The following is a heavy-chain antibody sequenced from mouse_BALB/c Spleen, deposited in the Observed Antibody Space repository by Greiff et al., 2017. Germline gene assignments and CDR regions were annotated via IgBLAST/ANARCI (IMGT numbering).Heavy chain of an antibody. Sequence: DVQLVESGGGLVKPGGSLKLSCAASGFTFSDYYMYWVRQTPEKRLEWVATISDGGSYTYYPDSVKGRFTISRDNAKNNLYLQMSSLKSEDTAMYYCARSGYYGPFYYAMDYWGQGTSVTVSS. D-gene: IGHD1-2*01. CDR3: ARSGYYGPFYYAMDY. J-gene: IGHJ4*01. CDR2: ISDGGSYT. V-gene: IGHV5-4*02. CDR1: GFTFSDYY.